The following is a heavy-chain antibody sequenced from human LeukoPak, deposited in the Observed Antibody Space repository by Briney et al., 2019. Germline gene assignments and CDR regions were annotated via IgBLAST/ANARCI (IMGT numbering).Heavy chain of an antibody. CDR2: ISWNSGSI. V-gene: IGHV3-9*01. D-gene: IGHD3-10*01. CDR1: GFTFDDYA. Sequence: GRSLRLSCAASGFTFDDYAMHWVRQAPGKGLEWVSGISWNSGSIGYADSVKGRFTISRDNAKHSLYLQMNSLRAEDTALYYCAKDMVRGVIGYWFDPWGQGTLVTVSS. CDR3: AKDMVRGVIGYWFDP. J-gene: IGHJ5*02.